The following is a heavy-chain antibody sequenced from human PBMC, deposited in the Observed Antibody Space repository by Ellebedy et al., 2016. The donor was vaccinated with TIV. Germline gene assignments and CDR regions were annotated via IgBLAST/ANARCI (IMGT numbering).Heavy chain of an antibody. CDR2: IRSSGDIE. Sequence: PGGSLRLSCAASGFTFSTSEMNRVRQAPGKGLEWVSYIRSSGDIELYADAVKGRFTISRDNAKNSLYLQMNSLRAEDTAVYYCVREAYCGGDCYSMDVWGQGTTVTVSS. CDR3: VREAYCGGDCYSMDV. CDR1: GFTFSTSE. J-gene: IGHJ6*02. V-gene: IGHV3-48*03. D-gene: IGHD2-21*01.